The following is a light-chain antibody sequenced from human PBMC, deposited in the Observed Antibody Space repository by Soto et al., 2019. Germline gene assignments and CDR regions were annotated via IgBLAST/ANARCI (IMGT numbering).Light chain of an antibody. J-gene: IGLJ2*01. Sequence: QSALTQPASVSGSPGQSITISCTGTSSDVGDYNYVSWYQQHPGKAPKLMIYDVTDRPSGVSNRFSGSKSGNTASLTISVLRAEDEADYYCSSYTGSSTLVFGGGTKLTVL. CDR3: SSYTGSSTLV. CDR2: DVT. V-gene: IGLV2-14*01. CDR1: SSDVGDYNY.